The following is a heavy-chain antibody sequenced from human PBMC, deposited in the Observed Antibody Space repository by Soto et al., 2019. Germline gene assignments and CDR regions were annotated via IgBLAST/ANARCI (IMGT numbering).Heavy chain of an antibody. V-gene: IGHV1-69*12. CDR3: ATPVAEGVLMGLYYFDY. CDR1: GGTFSSYA. Sequence: QVQLVQSGAEVKKPGSSVKVSCKASGGTFSSYAISWVRQAPGQGLEWMGGIIPIFGTANYAQKFQGRVTITADESTSTAYMELSSLRSEDTAVYYCATPVAEGVLMGLYYFDYWGQGTLVTVSS. CDR2: IIPIFGTA. J-gene: IGHJ4*02. D-gene: IGHD1-26*01.